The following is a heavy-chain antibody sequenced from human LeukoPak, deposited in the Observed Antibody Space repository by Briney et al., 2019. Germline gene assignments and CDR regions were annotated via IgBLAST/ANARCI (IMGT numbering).Heavy chain of an antibody. V-gene: IGHV1-46*01. J-gene: IGHJ4*02. D-gene: IGHD6-19*01. CDR2: INPSGGST. CDR3: ARDLKRLTSGWITAAAGDY. Sequence: ASVKVSCKASGYTFTSYYMHWVRQAPGQGLEWMGIINPSGGSTSYAQKFQGRVTMTTDTSTSTAYMELRSLRSDDTAVYYCARDLKRLTSGWITAAAGDYWGQGTLVTVSS. CDR1: GYTFTSYY.